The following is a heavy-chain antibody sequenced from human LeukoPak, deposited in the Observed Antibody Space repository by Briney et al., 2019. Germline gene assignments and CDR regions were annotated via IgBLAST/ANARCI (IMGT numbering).Heavy chain of an antibody. J-gene: IGHJ4*02. Sequence: GGSLRLSCSASGFTFSSYAMHWVRQAPGKGLEYVSAISSNGGSTYYADSVKGRFTISRDNSKNTLYLQMSSLRAEDTAVYYCVKGGCSSTSCPIDYWGQGTLATVSS. CDR2: ISSNGGST. D-gene: IGHD2-2*01. V-gene: IGHV3-64D*06. CDR1: GFTFSSYA. CDR3: VKGGCSSTSCPIDY.